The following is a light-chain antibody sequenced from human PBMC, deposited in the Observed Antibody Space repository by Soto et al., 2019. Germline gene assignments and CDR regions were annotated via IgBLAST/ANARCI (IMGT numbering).Light chain of an antibody. CDR1: NIGSKN. CDR2: RDS. V-gene: IGLV3-9*01. Sequence: SYELTQPLSGSLALGQTARITCGGNNIGSKNVHWYQQKPGQAPVLVIYRDSNRPSGIPERFSGSNSGNTATLTISRAQAGDEADYYCQVWDSSTAGVVFGGGTQLTVL. CDR3: QVWDSSTAGVV. J-gene: IGLJ2*01.